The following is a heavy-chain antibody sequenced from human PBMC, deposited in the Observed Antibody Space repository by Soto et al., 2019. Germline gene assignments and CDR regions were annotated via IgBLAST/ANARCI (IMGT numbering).Heavy chain of an antibody. D-gene: IGHD3-22*01. CDR2: IYYSGST. Sequence: QLQLQESGPGLVKPSETLSLTCTVSGGSISSSSYYWGWIRQPPGKGLEWIGSIYYSGSTYYNPSLNSRVTISVDTSKTQFSLNLNPVTAADTAVYYCARHQAYDSRGYYYSWYFDLWGRGTLVTVSS. CDR1: GGSISSSSYY. V-gene: IGHV4-39*01. J-gene: IGHJ2*01. CDR3: ARHQAYDSRGYYYSWYFDL.